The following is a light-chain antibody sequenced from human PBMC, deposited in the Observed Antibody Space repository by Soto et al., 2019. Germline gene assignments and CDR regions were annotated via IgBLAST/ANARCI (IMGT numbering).Light chain of an antibody. V-gene: IGLV2-14*01. J-gene: IGLJ2*01. CDR1: NSDIGGYNY. CDR3: SSYTSSSTLYVV. CDR2: DVS. Sequence: QSALTQPASMSGSPGQSITISCTGTNSDIGGYNYVSWYQQHPGKAPKLMIYDVSNRPSGVSNRFSGSKSGNTASLTISGLQAEDEADYYCSSYTSSSTLYVVFGGGTKLTVL.